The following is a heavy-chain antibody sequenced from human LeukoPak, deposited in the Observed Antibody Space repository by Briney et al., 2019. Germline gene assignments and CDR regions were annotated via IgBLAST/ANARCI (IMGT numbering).Heavy chain of an antibody. D-gene: IGHD3-10*01. CDR2: IYYSGST. Sequence: SETLSLTCTVSGGSISSGGYYWSWIRQHPGKGLEWIGYIYYSGSTYYNPSLKSRVTISVDTSKNQFSLKLSSVTAADTAVYYCAKADFITMVRGNFDYWGQGTLVTVSS. CDR1: GGSISSGGYY. V-gene: IGHV4-31*03. CDR3: AKADFITMVRGNFDY. J-gene: IGHJ4*02.